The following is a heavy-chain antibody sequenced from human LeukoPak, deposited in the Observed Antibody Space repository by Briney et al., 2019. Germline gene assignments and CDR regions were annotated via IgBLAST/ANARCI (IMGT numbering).Heavy chain of an antibody. CDR3: VSGYCSSTSCYFYY. Sequence: ASVKVSCKASGGTFSSYAISWVRQAPGQGLEWMGRIIPILGIANYAQKFQGRVTITADKSTSTAYMELSSLRSEDTAVYYCVSGYCSSTSCYFYYRGQGTLVTVSS. V-gene: IGHV1-69*04. CDR2: IIPILGIA. D-gene: IGHD2-2*01. J-gene: IGHJ4*02. CDR1: GGTFSSYA.